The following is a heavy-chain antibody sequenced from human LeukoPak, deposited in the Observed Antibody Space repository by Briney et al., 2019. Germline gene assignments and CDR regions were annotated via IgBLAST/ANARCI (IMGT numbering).Heavy chain of an antibody. CDR1: GLTFSNAW. J-gene: IGHJ4*02. Sequence: PGGSLTLSCAGTGLTFSNAWMTWVRQAPGKGLEWVGRVKRKRDGETTDYAAPVKGRFANLRDDTKDEVYLQMSSLNTEVTAVYYGTTDSSAFWGQGTLVTVSS. CDR2: VKRKRDGETT. V-gene: IGHV3-15*01. CDR3: TTDSSAF. D-gene: IGHD6-6*01.